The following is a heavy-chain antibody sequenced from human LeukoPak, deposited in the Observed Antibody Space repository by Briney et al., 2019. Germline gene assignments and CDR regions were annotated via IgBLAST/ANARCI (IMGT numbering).Heavy chain of an antibody. V-gene: IGHV1-18*01. CDR1: GYTFTSYG. CDR3: ASPPSYYDFWSGYTTYFDY. CDR2: ISAYNGNT. D-gene: IGHD3-3*01. J-gene: IGHJ4*02. Sequence: GASVKVSCKASGYTFTSYGISWVRQAPGQGLEWMGWISAYNGNTNYAQKLQGRVTMTTDTSTSTAYMELRSLRSDDTAVYYCASPPSYYDFWSGYTTYFDYWGQGTLVTVSS.